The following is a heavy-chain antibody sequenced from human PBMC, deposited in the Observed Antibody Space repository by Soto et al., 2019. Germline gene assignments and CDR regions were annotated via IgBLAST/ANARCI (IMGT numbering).Heavy chain of an antibody. D-gene: IGHD3-22*01. V-gene: IGHV1-3*01. J-gene: IGHJ4*02. CDR1: GYTFTSYA. CDR2: INAGNGNT. Sequence: ASVKVSCKASGYTFTSYAMHWVRQAPGQRLEWMGWINAGNGNTKYSQKFQGRVTITRDTSASTAYMELSSLRSEDTAVYYCARADYYDSSGYYSAWFDYWGQGTLVTVSS. CDR3: ARADYYDSSGYYSAWFDY.